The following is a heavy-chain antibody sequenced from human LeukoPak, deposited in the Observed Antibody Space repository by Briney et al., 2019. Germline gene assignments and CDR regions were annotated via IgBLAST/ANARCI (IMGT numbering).Heavy chain of an antibody. V-gene: IGHV4-39*07. CDR3: ARAPLWFGIPFDP. CDR1: GGSISSSSYY. D-gene: IGHD3-10*01. Sequence: SETLSPTCTVSGGSISSSSYYWGWIRQPPGKGLEWIGSIYYSGSTYYNPSLKSRVTISVDTSKNQFSLKLSSVTAADTAVYYCARAPLWFGIPFDPWGQGTLVTVSS. CDR2: IYYSGST. J-gene: IGHJ5*02.